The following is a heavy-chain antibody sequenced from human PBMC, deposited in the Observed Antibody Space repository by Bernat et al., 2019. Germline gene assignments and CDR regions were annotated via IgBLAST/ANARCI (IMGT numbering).Heavy chain of an antibody. CDR1: GFSLSTSGVG. V-gene: IGHV2-5*02. Sequence: QITLKESGPTLVKPTQTLTLTCTFSGFSLSTSGVGVGWIRQPPGKALEWLALIYWDDDKRYSPSLKSRLTITKDTSKNQVVLTKTNMDPVETATYSWANGGGGMIDPWGQGTLVTVSS. CDR3: ANGGGGMIDP. J-gene: IGHJ5*02. CDR2: IYWDDDK. D-gene: IGHD3-16*01.